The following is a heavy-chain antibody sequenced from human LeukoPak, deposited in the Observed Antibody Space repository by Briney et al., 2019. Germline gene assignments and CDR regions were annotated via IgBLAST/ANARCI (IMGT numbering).Heavy chain of an antibody. CDR2: ISYDGSSK. Sequence: PGRSLRLSCAASGFTFSSYAMHWVRQAPGKGLEWVAVISYDGSSKYYADSVKGRFTISRDNSKNTLYLQMNSLRAEDTAVYYCARVAPYDYWGQGTLVTVSS. CDR3: ARVAPYDY. D-gene: IGHD2-15*01. J-gene: IGHJ4*02. V-gene: IGHV3-30-3*01. CDR1: GFTFSSYA.